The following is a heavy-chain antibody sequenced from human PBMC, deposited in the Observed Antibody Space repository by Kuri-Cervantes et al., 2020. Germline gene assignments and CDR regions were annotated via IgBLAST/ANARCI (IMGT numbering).Heavy chain of an antibody. Sequence: ASVKVSCKASGYNFISYYMHWVRQAPGQGLEWLGIINPTGGSTDYAQKFQGRVTLTRDTSTSTVYMELSSLRSGDTAVYYCAREIAVAGIGYYYGMDVWGQGTTVTVSS. V-gene: IGHV1-46*01. D-gene: IGHD6-19*01. CDR2: INPTGGST. J-gene: IGHJ6*02. CDR3: AREIAVAGIGYYYGMDV. CDR1: GYNFISYY.